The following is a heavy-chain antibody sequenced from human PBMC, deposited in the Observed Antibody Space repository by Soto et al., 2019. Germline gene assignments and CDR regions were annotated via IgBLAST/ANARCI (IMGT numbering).Heavy chain of an antibody. CDR1: GFTFSSYG. Sequence: QVQLVESGGGVVQPGRSLRLSCAASGFTFSSYGMHWVRQAQGKGLEWVAVISYHGSNKYYADSVKGRFSISRDNSKNTLYLQMNSLRAEDTAVYYCAKPYYVFWSGYPQPEYYFDYWGQGTLVTVSS. V-gene: IGHV3-30*18. D-gene: IGHD3-3*01. CDR2: ISYHGSNK. J-gene: IGHJ4*02. CDR3: AKPYYVFWSGYPQPEYYFDY.